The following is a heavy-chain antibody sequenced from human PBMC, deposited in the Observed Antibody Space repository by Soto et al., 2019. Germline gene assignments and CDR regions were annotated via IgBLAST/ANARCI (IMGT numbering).Heavy chain of an antibody. CDR2: IYSSGST. CDR3: ARSHYFDYYYGMDV. D-gene: IGHD3-9*01. V-gene: IGHV4-4*07. J-gene: IGHJ6*02. Sequence: LSLTCTVSGGSITSFYCQWIRQPAGKELEWIGRIYSSGSTNYNPSLKSRVTMSIDTSKKHFSLRLSSVTAADTAVYYCARSHYFDYYYGMDVWGQGTTVTVSS. CDR1: GGSITSFY.